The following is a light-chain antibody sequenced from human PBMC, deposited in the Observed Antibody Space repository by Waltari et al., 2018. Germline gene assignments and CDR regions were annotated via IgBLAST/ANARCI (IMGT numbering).Light chain of an antibody. Sequence: QPVLTQPPSSSASPGESARLTCTLPSDINVGDFNIYWYQQNPGSPPGFLLYYNPDSEKAQGVGVPSRFSGSKDALANAGILLISGLQSEDEADYYCMFWPSNVWVFGGGTKLTVL. V-gene: IGLV5-37*01. J-gene: IGLJ3*02. CDR3: MFWPSNVWV. CDR2: YNPDSEK. CDR1: SDINVGDFN.